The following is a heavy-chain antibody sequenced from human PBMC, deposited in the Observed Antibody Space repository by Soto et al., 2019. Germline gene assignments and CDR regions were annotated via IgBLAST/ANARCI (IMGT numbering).Heavy chain of an antibody. J-gene: IGHJ6*02. Sequence: PSETLSRTGTISGSSISIYYWSWIRQPPGKGLEGIGYIYYSGSTNYNPSLKSRVTISVDTSKNQFSLKLSSVTAADTAVYYCARDVLLWFGELPKGYYYYGMDVWGQGTTVTVS. CDR1: GSSISIYY. CDR3: ARDVLLWFGELPKGYYYYGMDV. D-gene: IGHD3-10*01. V-gene: IGHV4-59*01. CDR2: IYYSGST.